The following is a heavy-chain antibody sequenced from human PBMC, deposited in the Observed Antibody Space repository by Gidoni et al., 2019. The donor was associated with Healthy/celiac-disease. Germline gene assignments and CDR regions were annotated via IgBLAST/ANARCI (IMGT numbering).Heavy chain of an antibody. D-gene: IGHD3-10*01. J-gene: IGHJ5*02. Sequence: QVQLQESGPGLVKPSETLSLTCTVSGGSISSYYWSWIRQPPGKGLEWIGYIYYSGSTNYNPSLKSRVTISVDTSKNQFSLKLSSVTAADTAVYYCARDNYYGSGSYYRRNNWFDPWGQGTLVTVSS. CDR3: ARDNYYGSGSYYRRNNWFDP. V-gene: IGHV4-59*01. CDR2: IYYSGST. CDR1: GGSISSYY.